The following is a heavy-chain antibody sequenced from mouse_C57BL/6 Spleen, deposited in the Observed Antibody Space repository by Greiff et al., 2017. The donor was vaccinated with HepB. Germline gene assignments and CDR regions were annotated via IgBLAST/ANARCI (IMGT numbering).Heavy chain of an antibody. Sequence: QVQLKQPGAELVMPGASVKLSCKASGYTFTSYWMHWVKQRPGQGLEWMGEIDPSDSYTNYNQKFKGKSTLTVDKSSSTAYMQLSSLTSEDSAVYYCARGDGSFPMDYWGQGTSVTVSS. CDR3: ARGDGSFPMDY. V-gene: IGHV1-69*01. CDR2: IDPSDSYT. J-gene: IGHJ4*01. CDR1: GYTFTSYW. D-gene: IGHD1-1*02.